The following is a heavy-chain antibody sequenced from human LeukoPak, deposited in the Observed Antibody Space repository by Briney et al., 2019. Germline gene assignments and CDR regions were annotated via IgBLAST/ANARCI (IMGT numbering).Heavy chain of an antibody. J-gene: IGHJ5*02. CDR2: VSSNGGST. V-gene: IGHV3-64D*06. D-gene: IGHD2/OR15-2a*01. CDR3: AREKGSVNWFDP. Sequence: GGSLRLSCSASGFTFSSYAMHWVRQAPGKGLEYVSGVSSNGGSTYYADSVKGRFTISRDNAKNTLYLQMSSLRDEDTAVYYCAREKGSVNWFDPWGQGTLVTVSS. CDR1: GFTFSSYA.